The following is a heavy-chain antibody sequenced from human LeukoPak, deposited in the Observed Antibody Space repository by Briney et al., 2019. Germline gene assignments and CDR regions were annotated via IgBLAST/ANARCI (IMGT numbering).Heavy chain of an antibody. Sequence: SEILSLTCTVSGGSISSGSYYWSWIRQPAGKGLEWIGRIYTSGSTNYNPSLKSRVTISVDTSKNQFSLKLSSVTAADTAVYYCARVLVGPYWFDPWGQGTLVTVSS. CDR2: IYTSGST. V-gene: IGHV4-61*02. D-gene: IGHD2-8*02. CDR1: GGSISSGSYY. J-gene: IGHJ5*02. CDR3: ARVLVGPYWFDP.